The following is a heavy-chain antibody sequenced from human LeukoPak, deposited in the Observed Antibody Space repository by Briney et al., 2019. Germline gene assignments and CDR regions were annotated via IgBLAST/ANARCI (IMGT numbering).Heavy chain of an antibody. J-gene: IGHJ6*03. CDR3: ARVYGYYYYYMDV. CDR2: INHSGST. V-gene: IGHV4-34*01. Sequence: PSETLSLTCAVYGGSFSGYYWSWIRQPPGKGLEWIGEINHSGSTNYNPSLKSRVTISVDTSKNQFSLKLSSVTAADTAVYCCARVYGYYYYYMDVWGEGTTVTVSS. D-gene: IGHD3-16*01. CDR1: GGSFSGYY.